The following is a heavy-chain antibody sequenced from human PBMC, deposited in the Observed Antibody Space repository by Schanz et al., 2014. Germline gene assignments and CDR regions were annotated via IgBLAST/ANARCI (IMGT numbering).Heavy chain of an antibody. CDR1: GYTFTSYG. CDR2: ISAYNGNT. Sequence: QVQLVQSGAEVKKPGASVKVSCKASGYTFTSYGISWVRQAPGQGLEWMGWISAYNGNTNYAQNLQGRVTMTTDTSTSTGYMELRSLRSDDTAVYYCARLSVAGRPHVNYWYFDLWGRGTLVTVSS. J-gene: IGHJ2*01. CDR3: ARLSVAGRPHVNYWYFDL. D-gene: IGHD6-19*01. V-gene: IGHV1-18*01.